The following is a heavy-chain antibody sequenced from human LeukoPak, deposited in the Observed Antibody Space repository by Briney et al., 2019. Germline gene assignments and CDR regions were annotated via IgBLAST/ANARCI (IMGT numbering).Heavy chain of an antibody. CDR3: ARDVVAAPGTWDY. CDR1: GASINYYY. D-gene: IGHD6-13*01. CDR2: IYNSGST. Sequence: SETLSLTCTVSGASINYYYWNWIRQPPGKGLEWIGYIYNSGSTNYNPSLKSRVTISVDTSKNQFSLKLSSVTAADTAVYYCARDVVAAPGTWDYWGQGTLVTVSS. J-gene: IGHJ4*02. V-gene: IGHV4-59*01.